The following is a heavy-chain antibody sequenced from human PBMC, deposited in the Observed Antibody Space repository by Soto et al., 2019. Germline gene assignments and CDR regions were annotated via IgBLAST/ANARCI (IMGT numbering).Heavy chain of an antibody. Sequence: SETLSLTCTVSGGSITSHYWTWVRQPPGKGLEWIGYMYYSGRTNYNPSLKSRVTVSIDPSKNQFSLQMSSITAADTATYYCAHRKGPLWFGELLDYYFDYWGQGTPVTVSS. CDR1: GGSITSHY. CDR3: AHRKGPLWFGELLDYYFDY. V-gene: IGHV4-59*08. J-gene: IGHJ4*02. CDR2: MYYSGRT. D-gene: IGHD3-10*01.